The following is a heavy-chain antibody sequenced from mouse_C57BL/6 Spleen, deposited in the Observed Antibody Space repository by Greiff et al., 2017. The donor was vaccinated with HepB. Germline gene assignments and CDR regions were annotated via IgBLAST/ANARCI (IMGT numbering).Heavy chain of an antibody. D-gene: IGHD1-1*01. CDR2: IYPGDGDT. CDR3: ARGGVVATGDY. V-gene: IGHV1-80*01. CDR1: GYAFSSYW. J-gene: IGHJ2*01. Sequence: VMLVESGAELVKPGASVKISCKASGYAFSSYWMNWVKQRPGKGLEWIGQIYPGDGDTNYNGKFKGKATLTADKSSSTAYMQLSSLTSEDSAVYFCARGGVVATGDYWGQGTTLTVSS.